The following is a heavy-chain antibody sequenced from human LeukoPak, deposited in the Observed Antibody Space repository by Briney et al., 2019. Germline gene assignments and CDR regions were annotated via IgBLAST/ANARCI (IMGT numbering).Heavy chain of an antibody. D-gene: IGHD6-13*01. CDR2: ISSNGRST. V-gene: IGHV3-20*04. CDR1: GFSFVDYG. J-gene: IGHJ4*02. CDR3: ARAVSITAAGTGFFDS. Sequence: GGSLRLSCVASGFSFVDYGVSWVRQAPGRGLEWVSGISSNGRSTGYVDSVEGRFTISRDNAKKSVYLQMDSLRAEDTALYYCARAVSITAAGTGFFDSWGQGTLVTVSS.